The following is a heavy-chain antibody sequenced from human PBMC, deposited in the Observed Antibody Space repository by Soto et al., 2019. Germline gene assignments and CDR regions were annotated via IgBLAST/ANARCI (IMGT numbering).Heavy chain of an antibody. Sequence: SETLSLTCTVSGASISSTDYYWSWIRQSPGKGLEWIGYIYYRGTYYNPSLESRVTISADTSKNQLSLNLNSGTAADTALYYCTRADLNYPSWSGYSWGQGTLVTVSS. V-gene: IGHV4-31*03. D-gene: IGHD3-3*01. CDR3: TRADLNYPSWSGYS. J-gene: IGHJ4*02. CDR1: GASISSTDYY. CDR2: IYYRGT.